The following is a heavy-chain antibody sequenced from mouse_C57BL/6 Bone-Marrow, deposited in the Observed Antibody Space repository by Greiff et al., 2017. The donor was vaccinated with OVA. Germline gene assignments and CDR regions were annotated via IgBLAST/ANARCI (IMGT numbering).Heavy chain of an antibody. V-gene: IGHV5-6*01. J-gene: IGHJ2*01. CDR1: GFTFSSYG. D-gene: IGHD1-1*01. Sequence: EVKLQESGGDLVKPGGSLKLSCAASGFTFSSYGMSWVRQTPDKRLEWVATISSGGSYTYYPDSVKGRFTISRDNAKNTLYLQMSSLKSEDTAMYYYARHGDYGSFFDYWGQGTTLTVSS. CDR2: ISSGGSYT. CDR3: ARHGDYGSFFDY.